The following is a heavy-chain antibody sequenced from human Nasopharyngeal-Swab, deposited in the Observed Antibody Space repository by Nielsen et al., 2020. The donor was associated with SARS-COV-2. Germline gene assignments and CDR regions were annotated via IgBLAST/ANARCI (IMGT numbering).Heavy chain of an antibody. CDR2: IKQDGSEN. J-gene: IGHJ3*02. Sequence: GESLKIYCAASGFTFSTYWMSWVRQAPGKGLECVAGIKQDGSENYYVDSVKGRFTISRDKAKNSLYLHMNSLRAEDTAVYYCAREADLMGYDDAFDIWGRGTVVTVSS. V-gene: IGHV3-7*04. D-gene: IGHD3-16*01. CDR3: AREADLMGYDDAFDI. CDR1: GFTFSTYW.